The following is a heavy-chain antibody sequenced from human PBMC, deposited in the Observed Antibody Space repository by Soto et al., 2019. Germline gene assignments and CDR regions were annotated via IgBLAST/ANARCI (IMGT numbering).Heavy chain of an antibody. CDR2: ISGSGGST. D-gene: IGHD6-13*01. J-gene: IGHJ5*02. CDR1: GFTFSSYA. V-gene: IGHV3-23*01. CDR3: AKGPYSSSWLNWFDP. Sequence: LRLSCAASGFTFSSYAMSWVRQAPGKGLEWVSAISGSGGSTYYADSVKGRFTISRDNSKNTLYLQMNSLRAEDTAVYYCAKGPYSSSWLNWFDPWGQGTLVTVSS.